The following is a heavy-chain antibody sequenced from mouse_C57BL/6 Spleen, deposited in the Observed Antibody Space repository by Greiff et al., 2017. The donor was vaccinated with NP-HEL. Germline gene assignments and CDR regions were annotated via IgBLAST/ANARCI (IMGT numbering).Heavy chain of an antibody. D-gene: IGHD1-1*01. J-gene: IGHJ1*03. Sequence: EVQLVESGGGLVKPGGSLKLSCAASGFTFSSYAMSWVRQTPEKRLEWVATISDGGSYTYYPDNVKGRFTISRDNAKNNLYLQMSHLKSEDTAMYYCARDSLYYYGSTNWYFDVWGTGTTVTVSS. V-gene: IGHV5-4*01. CDR1: GFTFSSYA. CDR2: ISDGGSYT. CDR3: ARDSLYYYGSTNWYFDV.